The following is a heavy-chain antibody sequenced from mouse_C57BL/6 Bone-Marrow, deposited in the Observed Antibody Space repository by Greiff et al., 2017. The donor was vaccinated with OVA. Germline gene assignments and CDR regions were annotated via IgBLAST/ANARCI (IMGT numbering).Heavy chain of an antibody. CDR1: GFNIKDDY. J-gene: IGHJ1*03. V-gene: IGHV14-4*01. CDR3: TTPSYDYHWYFDV. CDR2: IDPENGDT. D-gene: IGHD2-4*01. Sequence: VQLQQSGAELVRPGASVKLSCTASGFNIKDDYMHWVKQRPEQGLEWIGWIDPENGDTEYASKFQGKATITADTSSNTAYLQLSSLTSEDTAVYYCTTPSYDYHWYFDVWGTGTTVTVSS.